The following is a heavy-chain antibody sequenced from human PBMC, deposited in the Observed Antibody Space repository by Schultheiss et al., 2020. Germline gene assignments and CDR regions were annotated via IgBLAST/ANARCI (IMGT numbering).Heavy chain of an antibody. D-gene: IGHD6-25*01. V-gene: IGHV1-18*01. J-gene: IGHJ6*03. CDR2: ISAYNGNT. CDR3: ARGVWQHPFRDGSGVYYYYYMDV. Sequence: ASVKVSCKASGYTFTSYGISWVRQAPGQGLEWMGWISAYNGNTNYAQKLQGRVTMTTDTSTSTAYMELRSLRSDDTAVYYCARGVWQHPFRDGSGVYYYYYMDVWGRGTTVNV. CDR1: GYTFTSYG.